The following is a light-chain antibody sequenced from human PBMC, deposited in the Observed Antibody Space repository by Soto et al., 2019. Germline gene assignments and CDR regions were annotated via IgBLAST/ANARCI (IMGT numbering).Light chain of an antibody. Sequence: EIVLTQSPGTLSLSPGERATLSCRASQSVDSSYLAWYQQKPGQAPRLLIYGASSRATGIPDRFSGSGSGTDLSLTISRLEPEDFAVYYCQQVGSPFTFGPGTTVDIK. J-gene: IGKJ3*01. CDR1: QSVDSSY. CDR2: GAS. CDR3: QQVGSPFT. V-gene: IGKV3-20*01.